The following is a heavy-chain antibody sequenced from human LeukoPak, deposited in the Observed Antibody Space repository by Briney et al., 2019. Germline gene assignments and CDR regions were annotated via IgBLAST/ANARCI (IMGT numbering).Heavy chain of an antibody. Sequence: HPGGSLRLSCVASGFTFRNYGMTWVRQAPGKGLEGVSVISYDVSDKYYADSVQGRLTISRDDSKNTLYLQMNSLRAEDTAIYYCAGSSGGSSPEFDYWGQGTLVTVSS. CDR3: AGSSGGSSPEFDY. V-gene: IGHV3-30*03. CDR1: GFTFRNYG. J-gene: IGHJ4*02. CDR2: ISYDVSDK. D-gene: IGHD2-15*01.